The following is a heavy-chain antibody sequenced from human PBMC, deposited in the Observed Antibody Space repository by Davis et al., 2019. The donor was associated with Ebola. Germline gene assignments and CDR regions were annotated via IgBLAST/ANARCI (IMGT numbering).Heavy chain of an antibody. V-gene: IGHV1-18*04. CDR3: AKDVRGTTGPSEY. D-gene: IGHD1-1*01. CDR2: NSTYNGNT. Sequence: GESLKISCAASGFTFSNAWMRCVRQPPAQGLEWMGWNSTYNGNTNYAQKFLGRVTMTTDTYTSTAYMELRSLRSDDTAVYFCAKDVRGTTGPSEYWGQGTLVTVSS. J-gene: IGHJ4*02. CDR1: GFTFSNAW.